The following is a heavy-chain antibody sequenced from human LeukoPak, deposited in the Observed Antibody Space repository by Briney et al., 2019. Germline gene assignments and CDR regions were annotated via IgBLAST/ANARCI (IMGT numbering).Heavy chain of an antibody. CDR2: ISSNGGST. CDR1: GFTFSSYA. V-gene: IGHV3-64D*06. D-gene: IGHD3-3*01. J-gene: IGHJ4*02. CDR3: VKEGGSTDYDFWSGYYEY. Sequence: GGSLRLSCSASGFTFSSYAMHWVRQAPGKGLEYVSAISSNGGSTYYADSVKGRFTISRDNSKNTLYLQMSSLRAEDTAVYYCVKEGGSTDYDFWSGYYEYWGQGTLVTVSS.